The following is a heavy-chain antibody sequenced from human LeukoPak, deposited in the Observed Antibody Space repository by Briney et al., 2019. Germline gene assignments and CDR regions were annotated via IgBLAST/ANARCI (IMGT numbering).Heavy chain of an antibody. CDR2: IYGGVTGST. Sequence: PGGSLRLSCVASGFTFSKYTMSWVRQAPGKGLEWVSGIYGGVTGSTFYAESVKGRFTMSRDNSKNTLYLQMNSLRAEDTAVYYCAKVGGSSSWYLKYDNWGQGTLVTVSS. CDR1: GFTFSKYT. J-gene: IGHJ4*02. D-gene: IGHD6-13*01. V-gene: IGHV3-23*01. CDR3: AKVGGSSSWYLKYDN.